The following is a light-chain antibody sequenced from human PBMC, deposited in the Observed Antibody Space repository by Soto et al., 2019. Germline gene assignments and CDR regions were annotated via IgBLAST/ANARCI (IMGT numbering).Light chain of an antibody. V-gene: IGKV3-11*01. Sequence: EIVLTQPPATLSLSPGERATLSCRASQSVSSNLAWYQQKPGQAPRLLIYGASTRATGIPARFSGSGSGTEFTLTISSLEPEDFAVYYCQQRSNWPRTFGQGTKVDI. CDR2: GAS. CDR3: QQRSNWPRT. CDR1: QSVSSN. J-gene: IGKJ1*01.